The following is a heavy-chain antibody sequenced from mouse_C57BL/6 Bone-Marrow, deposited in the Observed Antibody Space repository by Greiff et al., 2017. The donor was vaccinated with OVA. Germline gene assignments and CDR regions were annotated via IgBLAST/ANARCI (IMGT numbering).Heavy chain of an antibody. CDR2: IDPANGNT. D-gene: IGHD1-1*01. Sequence: EVQLQQSVAELVRPGASVKLSCTASGFNIKNPYMHWVKQRPEQGLEWIGRIDPANGNTKYAPKFQGKATITADTSSNTAYLQLSSLTSEDTAIYYCARHYYGSREAMDYWGQGTSVTVSS. CDR1: GFNIKNPY. J-gene: IGHJ4*01. V-gene: IGHV14-3*01. CDR3: ARHYYGSREAMDY.